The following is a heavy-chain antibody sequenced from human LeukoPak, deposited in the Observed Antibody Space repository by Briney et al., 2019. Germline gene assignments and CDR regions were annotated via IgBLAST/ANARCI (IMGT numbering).Heavy chain of an antibody. CDR3: ARELVRYRLFDY. D-gene: IGHD3-9*01. Sequence: KAGGSLRLSCAASGFTFSSYSMNWVRQAPGKGLEWVSSISSSSSYIYYADSVKGRFTISRDNAKNSLYLQMNSLRAEDTAVYYCARELVRYRLFDYWGQGTLVTVSS. CDR1: GFTFSSYS. J-gene: IGHJ4*02. CDR2: ISSSSSYI. V-gene: IGHV3-21*01.